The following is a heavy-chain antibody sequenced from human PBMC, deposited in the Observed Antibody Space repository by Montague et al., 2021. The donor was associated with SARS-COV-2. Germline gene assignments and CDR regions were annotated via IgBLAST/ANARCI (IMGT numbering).Heavy chain of an antibody. V-gene: IGHV6-1*01. CDR2: TYYRFKWYN. J-gene: IGHJ5*02. CDR1: GDSVSSNSAA. D-gene: IGHD6-13*01. CDR3: ARYSSSWYLDWFDP. Sequence: CAISGDSVSSNSAAWNWIRQSPSRGLEWLGRTYYRFKWYNDYAVSVKSRITVNPDTSKNQFSLQLNSVTPEDTAVYYCARYSSSWYLDWFDPWGQGTLVNVSS.